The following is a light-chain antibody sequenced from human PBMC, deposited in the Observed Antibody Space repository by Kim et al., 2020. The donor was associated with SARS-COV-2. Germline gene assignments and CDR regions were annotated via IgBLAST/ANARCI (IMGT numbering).Light chain of an antibody. CDR1: KLGDKA. J-gene: IGLJ2*01. Sequence: VSPGQPARITCSGDKLGDKAACWYQQRPVQSPVLVIYQDRKRPSGIPERFSGSNSGNTATLTISGTQAMDEADYYCQAWDSSTVVFGGGTQLTVL. CDR3: QAWDSSTVV. CDR2: QDR. V-gene: IGLV3-1*01.